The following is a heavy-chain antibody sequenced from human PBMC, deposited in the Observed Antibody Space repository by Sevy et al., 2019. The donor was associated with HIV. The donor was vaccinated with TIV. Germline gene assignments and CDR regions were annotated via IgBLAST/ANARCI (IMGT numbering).Heavy chain of an antibody. V-gene: IGHV3-21*01. D-gene: IGHD6-13*01. J-gene: IGHJ5*02. CDR3: ARDSSNSNWYGVLDP. CDR2: ISSSSSYL. Sequence: GGSLRLSCAASGFTFSSYSMNWVRQAPGKGLEWVSSISSSSSYLYYADSVKRRFTISRDNAKNSLYLQMNSLRAEDTAVYYCARDSSNSNWYGVLDPWGQGTLVTVS. CDR1: GFTFSSYS.